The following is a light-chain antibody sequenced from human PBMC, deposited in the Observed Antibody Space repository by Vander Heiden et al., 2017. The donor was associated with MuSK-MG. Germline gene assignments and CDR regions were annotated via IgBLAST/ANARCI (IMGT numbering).Light chain of an antibody. Sequence: QSALTQPASVSGSRGQSITISCTGTSSDVGGHNYVSWYQQHPGKAPKLMIFDVSYRPSGVSNRFSGSKSGNTASLTISGLQAEDEADDYCSSYTNSSIQIFVFGTGTKVTVL. CDR3: SSYTNSSIQIFV. CDR2: DVS. J-gene: IGLJ1*01. V-gene: IGLV2-14*03. CDR1: SSDVGGHNY.